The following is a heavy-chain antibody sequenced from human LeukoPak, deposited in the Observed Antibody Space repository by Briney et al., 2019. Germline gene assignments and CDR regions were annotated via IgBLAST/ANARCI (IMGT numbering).Heavy chain of an antibody. D-gene: IGHD3-9*01. CDR3: ARHSTYYDILPNWFDP. Sequence: PGGSLRLSCAASGFTFSSYWMSWVRQAPGKGLEWVANIKQDGSEKYYVDSVKGRFTISRDNAKNSLYLQMNSLRAEDTAVYYCARHSTYYDILPNWFDPWGQGTLVTVSS. CDR2: IKQDGSEK. V-gene: IGHV3-7*01. J-gene: IGHJ5*02. CDR1: GFTFSSYW.